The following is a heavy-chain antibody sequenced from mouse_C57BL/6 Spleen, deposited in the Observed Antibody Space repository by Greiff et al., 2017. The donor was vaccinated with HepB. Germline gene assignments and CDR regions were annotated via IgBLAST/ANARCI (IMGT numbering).Heavy chain of an antibody. CDR2: IYPSDSET. CDR1: GYTFTSYW. CDR3: ARGGYYGSWVY. V-gene: IGHV1-61*01. Sequence: QVQLQQPGAELVRPGSSVKLSCKASGYTFTSYWMDWVKQRPGQGLEWIGNIYPSDSETHYNQKFKDKATLTVDKSSSTAYMQLSSLTSEDSAVYYCARGGYYGSWVYWGQGTTLTVSS. J-gene: IGHJ2*01. D-gene: IGHD1-1*01.